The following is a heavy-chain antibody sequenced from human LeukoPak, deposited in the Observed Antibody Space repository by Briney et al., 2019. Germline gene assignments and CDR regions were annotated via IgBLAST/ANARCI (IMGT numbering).Heavy chain of an antibody. Sequence: GGSLRLSCAASGFTFSSYAMHWVRQAPGKGLEWVAVISYDGSNKYYADSVKGRFTISRDNSKNTLYLQMNSLRAEDTAVYYCARGLLGTYDSSGYFHKYYYYYYMDVWGKGTTVTVSS. D-gene: IGHD3-22*01. V-gene: IGHV3-30*04. J-gene: IGHJ6*03. CDR1: GFTFSSYA. CDR2: ISYDGSNK. CDR3: ARGLLGTYDSSGYFHKYYYYYYMDV.